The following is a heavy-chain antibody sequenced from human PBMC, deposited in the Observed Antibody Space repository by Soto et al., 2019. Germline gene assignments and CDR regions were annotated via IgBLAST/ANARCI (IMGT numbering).Heavy chain of an antibody. CDR3: ARGDWESYYQDS. CDR2: LYHIGST. V-gene: IGHV4-38-2*01. Sequence: PSETLSLTCAVSGYSISSGNYWAWIRQPPGRGLEWIGSLYHIGSTHSTKSLKSRTAMSIDTSQTQFSLKLTSAPAADTAVYFCARGDWESYYQDSWGQGMLVTVSS. J-gene: IGHJ4*02. D-gene: IGHD1-26*01. CDR1: GYSISSGNY.